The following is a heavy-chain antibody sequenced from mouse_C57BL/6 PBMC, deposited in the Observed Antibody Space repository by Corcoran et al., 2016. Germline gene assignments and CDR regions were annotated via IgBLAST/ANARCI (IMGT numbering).Heavy chain of an antibody. J-gene: IGHJ1*03. Sequence: QVQLQQSGPELVKPGASVKISCKASGYTFTDYYINWVKQRPGQGLEWIGWIFPGSGSTYYNEKFKGKATLTVDKSSSTAYMLLSSLTSEDSAVYFCARSYYGSRYYWYFDVWGTGTTVTVSS. D-gene: IGHD1-1*01. CDR2: IFPGSGST. CDR3: ARSYYGSRYYWYFDV. V-gene: IGHV1-75*01. CDR1: GYTFTDYY.